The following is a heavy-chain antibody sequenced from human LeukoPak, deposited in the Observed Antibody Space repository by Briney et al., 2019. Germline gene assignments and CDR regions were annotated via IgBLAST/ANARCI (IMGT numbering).Heavy chain of an antibody. D-gene: IGHD2-2*01. J-gene: IGHJ3*02. CDR2: ISSSSSYI. V-gene: IGHV3-21*01. Sequence: GGSLRLSCAASGFTFSSYSMNWVRQAPWKGLEWVSSISSSSSYIYYADSVKGRFTISRDNAKNSLYLQMNSLRAEDTAVYYCAREWGYCSSTSCYAFDIWGQGTMVTVSS. CDR3: AREWGYCSSTSCYAFDI. CDR1: GFTFSSYS.